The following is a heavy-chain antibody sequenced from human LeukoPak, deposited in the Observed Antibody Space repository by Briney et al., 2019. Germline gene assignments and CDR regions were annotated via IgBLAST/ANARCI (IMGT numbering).Heavy chain of an antibody. CDR3: ARRRGRNTHPLGYFDY. Sequence: SETLSLTCTVSGGSFSPYKWAWIRQPPGKGLEWIGYIYYSGSTNYNPSLKSRVTISVDTSKNQFSLKLSSVTAADTAVYYCARRRGRNTHPLGYFDYWGQGTLVTVSS. CDR1: GGSFSPYK. D-gene: IGHD4-23*01. V-gene: IGHV4-59*08. CDR2: IYYSGST. J-gene: IGHJ4*02.